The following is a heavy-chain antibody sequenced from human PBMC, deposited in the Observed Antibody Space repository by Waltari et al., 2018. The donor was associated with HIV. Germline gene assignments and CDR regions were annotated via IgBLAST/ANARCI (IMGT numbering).Heavy chain of an antibody. CDR1: GFILIYNN. CDR2: LYSNGNT. J-gene: IGHJ6*02. V-gene: IGHV3-53*01. D-gene: IGHD3-16*02. Sequence: EVQLVESAGNLTRPGGSLRLFCVGSGFILIYNNMTWVGPAPGKGPEWVSVLYSNGNTLYGGSVKGRFTIFRDNSKNTLYLQMNTLRVDDTAVYYCARMQRFYGSEQSRYFYFGMDVWGQGTTVTVSS. CDR3: ARMQRFYGSEQSRYFYFGMDV.